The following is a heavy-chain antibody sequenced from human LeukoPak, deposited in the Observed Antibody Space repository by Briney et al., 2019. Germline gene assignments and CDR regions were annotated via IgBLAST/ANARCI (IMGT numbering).Heavy chain of an antibody. CDR2: ISWNSGSI. CDR3: AKGTYSSSWFHYFDY. D-gene: IGHD6-13*01. J-gene: IGHJ4*02. CDR1: GFTFDVYA. V-gene: IGHV3-9*03. Sequence: PGRSLRLSCAASGFTFDVYAMHWVRQAPGKGLEWVSGISWNSGSIGYADSVKGRFTISRDNAKNSLYLQMNSLRAEDMALYYCAKGTYSSSWFHYFDYWGQGTLVTVSS.